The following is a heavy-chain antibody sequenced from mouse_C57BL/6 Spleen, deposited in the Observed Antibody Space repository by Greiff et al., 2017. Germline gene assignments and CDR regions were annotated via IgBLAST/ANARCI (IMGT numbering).Heavy chain of an antibody. J-gene: IGHJ4*01. CDR2: INPGSGGT. Sequence: VQLQESGAELVRPGTSVKVSCKASGYAFTNYLIEWVKQRPGQGLEWIGVINPGSGGTNYNEKFKGKATLTADKSSSTAYMQLSSLTSEDSAVYFCARKAGIAMDYWGQGTSVTVSS. D-gene: IGHD4-1*01. V-gene: IGHV1-54*01. CDR3: ARKAGIAMDY. CDR1: GYAFTNYL.